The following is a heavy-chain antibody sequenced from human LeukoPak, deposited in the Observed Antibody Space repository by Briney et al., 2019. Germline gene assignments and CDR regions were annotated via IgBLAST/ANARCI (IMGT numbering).Heavy chain of an antibody. CDR2: INQGGSEK. J-gene: IGHJ5*02. D-gene: IGHD6-19*01. CDR1: GFTLGVYW. CDR3: AREIPVAGKRSWFDP. V-gene: IGHV3-7*01. Sequence: GGSLRLSCVACGFTLGVYWMTWVRQGPGKGLECVANINQGGSEKNYVDSVKGRFSVSRDNAKNTLYLYINSLRDEDTAIYYCAREIPVAGKRSWFDPWGQGTLVTLSS.